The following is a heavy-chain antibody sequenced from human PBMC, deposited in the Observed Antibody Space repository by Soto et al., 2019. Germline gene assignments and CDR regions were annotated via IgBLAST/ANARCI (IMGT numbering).Heavy chain of an antibody. D-gene: IGHD3-10*01. J-gene: IGHJ6*02. CDR1: VGTFSSYT. CDR2: IIPILGIA. Sequence: ASVTVSCKASVGTFSSYTISWVRQAPGQGLEWMGRIIPILGIANYAQKFQGRVTITADKSTSTAYMELSSLRSEDTAVYYCARDLMVRGSDGMDVWGQGTTVTVSS. CDR3: ARDLMVRGSDGMDV. V-gene: IGHV1-69*04.